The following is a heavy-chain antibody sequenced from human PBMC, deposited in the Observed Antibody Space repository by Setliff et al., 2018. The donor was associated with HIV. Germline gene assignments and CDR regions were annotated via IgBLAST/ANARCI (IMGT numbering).Heavy chain of an antibody. V-gene: IGHV1-69*13. CDR3: ARSDSGWPHYQYHHMDV. D-gene: IGHD6-19*01. Sequence: GASVKVSCKASGGTFSSFGINWIRQAPGQGLEWMGGIIPVFGKVEYAQRFQGRVKITADESTSTAYMEMSSLRSEDMAIYYRARSDSGWPHYQYHHMDVWGKGTTVTVSS. J-gene: IGHJ6*04. CDR1: GGTFSSFG. CDR2: IIPVFGKV.